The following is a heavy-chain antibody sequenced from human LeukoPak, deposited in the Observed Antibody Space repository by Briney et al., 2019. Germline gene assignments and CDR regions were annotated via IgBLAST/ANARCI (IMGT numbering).Heavy chain of an antibody. V-gene: IGHV3-30*03. D-gene: IGHD1-26*01. CDR2: ISYDGSNK. CDR3: ATKTSGTYGYFEY. J-gene: IGHJ4*02. CDR1: GFTFSSYG. Sequence: GRSLRLSCAASGFTFSSYGMHWVRQAPGKGLEWVAVISYDGSNKYYADSVKGRFTISRDNSKNTLYLQMNSLRAEDTAIYFCATKTSGTYGYFEYWGQGTLVTVSS.